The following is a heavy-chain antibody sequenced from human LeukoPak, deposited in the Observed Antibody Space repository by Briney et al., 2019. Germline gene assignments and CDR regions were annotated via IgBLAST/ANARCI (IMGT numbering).Heavy chain of an antibody. D-gene: IGHD1-26*01. CDR1: GFTFSSYS. CDR2: ISSSSSYI. J-gene: IGHJ6*03. CDR3: ASGGSYYSPYYYYYMDV. Sequence: GGSLRLSCAASGFTFSSYSMNWVRQAPGKGLEWVSSISSSSSYIYYADSVKGRFTISRDNAKNSLYLQMNSLRAEDTAVYYCASGGSYYSPYYYYYMDVWGKGTTVTVSS. V-gene: IGHV3-21*01.